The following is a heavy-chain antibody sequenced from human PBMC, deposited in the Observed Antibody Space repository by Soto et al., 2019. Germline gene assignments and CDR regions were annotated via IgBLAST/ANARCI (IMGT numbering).Heavy chain of an antibody. CDR3: ARVKDRQQLGGNYYYIMDV. J-gene: IGHJ6*01. Sequence: QVQLVQSGAEVKKPGSSVKVSCKTSGGTFRTSAISWVRQAPGQGLEWMGGIMPVFPTPDYAQKFQGRVTITADESTGTAYMALSSLRSEDTAVYYCARVKDRQQLGGNYYYIMDVWGQGTTVTVSS. CDR2: IMPVFPTP. V-gene: IGHV1-69*12. CDR1: GGTFRTSA. D-gene: IGHD3-3*02.